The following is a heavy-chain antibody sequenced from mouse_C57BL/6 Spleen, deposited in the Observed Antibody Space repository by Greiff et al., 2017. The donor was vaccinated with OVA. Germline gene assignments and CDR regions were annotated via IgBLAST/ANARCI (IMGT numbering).Heavy chain of an antibody. CDR1: GFTFTDYY. CDR2: IRNKANGYTT. Sequence: EVMLVESGGGLVQPGGSLSLSCAASGFTFTDYYMRWVRQPPGKALEWLGFIRNKANGYTTEYSASVKGRFTISRDNSQSILYLQMNALRAEDSATYYCARYGTTEGFAYWGQGTLVTVSA. V-gene: IGHV7-3*01. D-gene: IGHD1-1*01. CDR3: ARYGTTEGFAY. J-gene: IGHJ3*01.